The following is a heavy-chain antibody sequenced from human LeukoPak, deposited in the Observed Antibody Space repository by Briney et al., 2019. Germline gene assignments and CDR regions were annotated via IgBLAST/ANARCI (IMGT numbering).Heavy chain of an antibody. CDR2: IYHSGST. CDR3: ASLDIVVVPAAIGWFDP. V-gene: IGHV4-38-2*01. CDR1: GYSISSGYY. J-gene: IGHJ5*02. D-gene: IGHD2-2*01. Sequence: KPSETLSLTCAVSGYSISSGYYWGWIRQPPGKGLEWIGSIYHSGSTHYNPSLKSRVTISVDTSKNQFSLKLSSVTAADTAVYYCASLDIVVVPAAIGWFDPWGQGTLVTVSS.